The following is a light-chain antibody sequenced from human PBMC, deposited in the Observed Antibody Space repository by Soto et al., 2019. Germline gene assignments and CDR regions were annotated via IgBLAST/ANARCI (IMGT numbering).Light chain of an antibody. CDR2: GAS. CDR3: HLGRTMPPT. Sequence: DIQMSQYPASLSASVGDRVIINCRANQSIGGSLNWYQQNFGKAPQLLIYGASIWQSGVPTRCSGSGSGTDFTLTICNQKPEDFAIYNVHLGRTMPPTVGQGTKLEI. CDR1: QSIGGS. V-gene: IGKV1-39*01. J-gene: IGKJ2*01.